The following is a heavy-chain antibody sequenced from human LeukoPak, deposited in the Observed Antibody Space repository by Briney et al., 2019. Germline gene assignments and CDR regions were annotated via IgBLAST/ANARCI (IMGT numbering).Heavy chain of an antibody. CDR1: GFTFSSYA. Sequence: GGSLRLSCAASGFTFSSYAMSWVRQAPGKGLEWVSAISGSGGSTYYADSVKGRFTISRDNSKNTLYLQMNSLRAEDTAVYYCAKRAVTTFVGLRLTDYYFDYWGQGTLVTVSS. CDR3: AKRAVTTFVGLRLTDYYFDY. CDR2: ISGSGGST. V-gene: IGHV3-23*01. D-gene: IGHD4-17*01. J-gene: IGHJ4*02.